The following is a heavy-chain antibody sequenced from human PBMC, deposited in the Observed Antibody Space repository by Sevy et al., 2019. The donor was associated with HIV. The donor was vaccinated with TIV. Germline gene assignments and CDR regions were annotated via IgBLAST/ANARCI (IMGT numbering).Heavy chain of an antibody. CDR1: GYSFSSYA. V-gene: IGHV3-23*01. D-gene: IGHD6-13*01. J-gene: IGHJ4*02. CDR3: GRPSHRIAAAASAFYDN. CDR2: INGRGGST. Sequence: GGSLRLSCVVSGYSFSSYAISWVRQAPGKGLEWVSTINGRGGSTYYADSVKGRFTISRDNPKNTLFVQMINLRVDDTAIYYWGRPSHRIAAAASAFYDNWGQGTLVTVSS.